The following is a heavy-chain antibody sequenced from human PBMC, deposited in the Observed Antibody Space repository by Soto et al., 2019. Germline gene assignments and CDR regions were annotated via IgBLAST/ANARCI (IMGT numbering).Heavy chain of an antibody. J-gene: IGHJ6*03. D-gene: IGHD3-3*01. CDR2: IKQDGSEK. CDR1: GFTFSSYW. Sequence: GGSLRLSCAASGFTFSSYWMSWVRQAPGKGLEWVANIKQDGSEKYYVDSGKGRFTISRDNAKNSLYLQMNSPRAEDTAVYYCARDEGIAIFGVAVGYYYMDVWGKGTTVTVSS. CDR3: ARDEGIAIFGVAVGYYYMDV. V-gene: IGHV3-7*01.